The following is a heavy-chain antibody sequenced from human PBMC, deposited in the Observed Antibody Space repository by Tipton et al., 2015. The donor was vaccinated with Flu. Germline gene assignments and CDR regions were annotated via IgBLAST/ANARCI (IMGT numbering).Heavy chain of an antibody. V-gene: IGHV3-48*04. Sequence: SLRLSCAASGFTFSSYSMNWVRQAPGKGLEWVSYISSSSSTIYYADSVKGRFTISRDNAKNSLYLQMNSLRAEDTAVYYCARVVAARGNYYMDVWGKGTTVTVSS. J-gene: IGHJ6*03. CDR2: ISSSSSTI. CDR3: ARVVAARGNYYMDV. D-gene: IGHD2-15*01. CDR1: GFTFSSYS.